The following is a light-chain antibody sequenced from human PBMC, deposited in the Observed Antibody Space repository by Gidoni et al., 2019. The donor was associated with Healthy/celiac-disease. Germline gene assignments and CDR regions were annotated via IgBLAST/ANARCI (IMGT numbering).Light chain of an antibody. J-gene: IGKJ5*01. CDR2: DAS. Sequence: EIVLTQSPATLSLSPGERATLSCRASQSVSSYLAWYQQKPGRAPRLLIYDASNRATGIPARFSGSGSGTDFTLTISSLEPEDFAVYYCQQRSNWPPSITFXQXTRLEIK. V-gene: IGKV3-11*01. CDR3: QQRSNWPPSIT. CDR1: QSVSSY.